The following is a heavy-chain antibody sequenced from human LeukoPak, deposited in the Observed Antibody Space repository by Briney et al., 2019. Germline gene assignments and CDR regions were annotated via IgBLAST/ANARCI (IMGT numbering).Heavy chain of an antibody. V-gene: IGHV3-7*01. CDR2: INQDGSEK. CDR1: GFTFSSYW. D-gene: IGHD4-17*01. Sequence: GGSLRLSCAASGFTFSSYWMSRVRQAPGKGLEWVANINQDGSEKYYVDSVKGRFTISRDNAKNSLYLQMNSLRAEDTAVYYCARDPSQYGDYSYYYGMDVWGQGTTVTVSS. CDR3: ARDPSQYGDYSYYYGMDV. J-gene: IGHJ6*02.